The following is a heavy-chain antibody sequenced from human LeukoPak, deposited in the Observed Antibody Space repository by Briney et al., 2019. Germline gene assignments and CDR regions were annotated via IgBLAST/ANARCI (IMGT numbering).Heavy chain of an antibody. V-gene: IGHV3-13*01. CDR2: IGTAGDT. J-gene: IGHJ6*02. CDR3: ARAYGGWSVGMDV. Sequence: GGSLRLSCAASGFTFSSYDMHWVRQATGKGLVWVSAIGTAGDTYYPGSVKGRFTISRENAKNSLYLQMNSLRAGDTAVYYCARAYGGWSVGMDVWGQGTTVTVSS. CDR1: GFTFSSYD. D-gene: IGHD6-19*01.